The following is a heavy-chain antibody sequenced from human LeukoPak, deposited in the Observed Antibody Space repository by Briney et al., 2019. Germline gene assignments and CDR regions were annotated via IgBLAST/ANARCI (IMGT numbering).Heavy chain of an antibody. CDR3: ARDIGFREQQPEPDY. CDR2: INPSGGST. V-gene: IGHV1-46*01. J-gene: IGHJ4*02. D-gene: IGHD6-13*01. Sequence: ASVKVSCKASGYTFTSYYMHWVRQAPGQGLEWMGIINPSGGSTSYAQKFQGRVTMTRDMSTSTVYMELSSLRSDDTAVYYCARDIGFREQQPEPDYWGQGTLVTVSS. CDR1: GYTFTSYY.